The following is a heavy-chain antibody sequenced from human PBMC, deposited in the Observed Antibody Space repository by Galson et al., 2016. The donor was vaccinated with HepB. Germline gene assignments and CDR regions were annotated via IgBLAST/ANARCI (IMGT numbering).Heavy chain of an antibody. CDR1: GFTFSDYS. V-gene: IGHV3-11*01. D-gene: IGHD1-26*01. J-gene: IGHJ6*02. Sequence: SLKLSCAASGFTFSDYSMTWIRQAPGKGLEWVSYISGGGNNIYYADSVKGRFTISRDNGKKSLYLQMNSLRAEDTAVYYCARDPRSPWELRCYYEGMDVWGLGTTVTVSS. CDR2: ISGGGNNI. CDR3: ARDPRSPWELRCYYEGMDV.